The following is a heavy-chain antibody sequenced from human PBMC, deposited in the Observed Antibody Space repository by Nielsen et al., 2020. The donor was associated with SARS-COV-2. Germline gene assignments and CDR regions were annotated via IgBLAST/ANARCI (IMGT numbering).Heavy chain of an antibody. CDR3: ARGGHSSSWYPSYYGMDV. D-gene: IGHD6-13*01. Sequence: VRQAPGKGLEWVAVIWYDGSNKYYADSVKGRFTISRDNSKNTLYLQMNSLRAEDTAVYYCARGGHSSSWYPSYYGMDVWGQGTTVTVSS. J-gene: IGHJ6*02. V-gene: IGHV3-33*01. CDR2: IWYDGSNK.